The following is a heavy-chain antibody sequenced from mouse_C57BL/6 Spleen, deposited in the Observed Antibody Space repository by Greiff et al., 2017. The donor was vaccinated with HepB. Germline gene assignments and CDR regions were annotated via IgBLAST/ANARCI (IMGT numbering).Heavy chain of an antibody. Sequence: DVKLQESGPGLVKPSQSLSLPCSVTGYSITSGYYWNWIRQFPGNKLEWMGYISYDGSNNYNPSLKNRISITRDTSKNQFFLKLNSVTTEDTATYYCAREGGYYGAMDYWGQGTSVTVSS. CDR3: AREGGYYGAMDY. V-gene: IGHV3-6*01. J-gene: IGHJ4*01. CDR2: ISYDGSN. CDR1: GYSITSGYY. D-gene: IGHD1-1*01.